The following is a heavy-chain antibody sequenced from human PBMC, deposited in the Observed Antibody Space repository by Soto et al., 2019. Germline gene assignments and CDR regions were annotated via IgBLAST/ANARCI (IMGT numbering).Heavy chain of an antibody. CDR3: ARVNWNYDILTGETYYFDY. CDR2: ISSSGSTI. Sequence: GGSLRLSCAASGFTFSDYYMSWIRQAPGKGLEWVSYISSSGSTIYYADSVKGRFTISRDNAKNSLYLQMNSLRAEDTAVYYCARVNWNYDILTGETYYFDYWGQGTLVTVSS. J-gene: IGHJ4*02. CDR1: GFTFSDYY. D-gene: IGHD3-9*01. V-gene: IGHV3-11*01.